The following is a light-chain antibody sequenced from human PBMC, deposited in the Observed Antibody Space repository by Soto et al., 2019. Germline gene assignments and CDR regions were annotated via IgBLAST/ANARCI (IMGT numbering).Light chain of an antibody. V-gene: IGKV3-15*01. Sequence: EIVMTQSPATLSVSPGERATLSCRASQSVSSNLAWYQQKPGQAPRLLIYGASTRATGIPARLSGSGSGTEFTLTISSLQSEDFAVYYCQQYNNWPWTFGQGTKVDNK. CDR3: QQYNNWPWT. CDR1: QSVSSN. J-gene: IGKJ1*01. CDR2: GAS.